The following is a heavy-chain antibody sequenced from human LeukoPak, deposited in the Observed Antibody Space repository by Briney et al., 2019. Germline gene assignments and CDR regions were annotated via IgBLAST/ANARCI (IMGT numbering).Heavy chain of an antibody. Sequence: SETLSLTCTVSGGSISSSSYYWGWIRQPPGKGLEWIGSIYYSGSTYYNPSLKSRVTISVDTSKNQFSLKLSSVTAADTAAYYCASGIAAAGNWFDPWGQGTLVTVSS. V-gene: IGHV4-39*01. J-gene: IGHJ5*02. CDR1: GGSISSSSYY. CDR3: ASGIAAAGNWFDP. D-gene: IGHD6-13*01. CDR2: IYYSGST.